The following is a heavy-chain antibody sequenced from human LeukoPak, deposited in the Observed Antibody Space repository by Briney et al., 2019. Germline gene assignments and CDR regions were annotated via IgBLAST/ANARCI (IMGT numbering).Heavy chain of an antibody. CDR2: MSYSGST. V-gene: IGHV4-59*01. D-gene: IGHD2-15*01. CDR3: ARGYCSGGSCYARYWFDP. Sequence: SETLSLTCTVSGGSISSYYWSWIRQPPGKGLEWIGYMSYSGSTNYNPSLKSRVTISVDTSKNQFSLKLTSVTAADTAVYYCARGYCSGGSCYARYWFDPWGQGTLVTVSS. J-gene: IGHJ5*02. CDR1: GGSISSYY.